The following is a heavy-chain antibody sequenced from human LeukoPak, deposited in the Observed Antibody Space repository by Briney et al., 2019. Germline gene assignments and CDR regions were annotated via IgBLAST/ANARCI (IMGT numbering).Heavy chain of an antibody. CDR1: GFTFTRSA. D-gene: IGHD3-22*01. J-gene: IGHJ4*02. V-gene: IGHV3-21*01. CDR3: ARDSYYDSSGHDY. Sequence: GGSLRLSCAASGFTFTRSAMGWVRQAPGKGLEWVSSISSSSSYIYYADSVKGRFTISGDNAKNSLYLQMNSLRAEDTAVYYCARDSYYDSSGHDYWGQGTLVTVSS. CDR2: ISSSSSYI.